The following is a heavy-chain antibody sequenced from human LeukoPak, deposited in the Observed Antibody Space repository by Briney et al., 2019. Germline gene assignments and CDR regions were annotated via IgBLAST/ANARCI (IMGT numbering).Heavy chain of an antibody. D-gene: IGHD3-22*01. CDR3: ARESREGYYDSSGYWGH. CDR2: IIPILGIA. Sequence: GASVKVSCKSSGGTFSIYAISWVRQAPGQGLEWMGRIIPILGIANYAQKFQGRVTITADKSTSTAYMELSSLRSEDTAVYYCARESREGYYDSSGYWGHWGQGTLVTVSS. V-gene: IGHV1-69*04. J-gene: IGHJ4*02. CDR1: GGTFSIYA.